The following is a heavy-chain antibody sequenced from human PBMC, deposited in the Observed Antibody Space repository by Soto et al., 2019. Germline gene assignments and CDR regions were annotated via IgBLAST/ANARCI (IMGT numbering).Heavy chain of an antibody. J-gene: IGHJ6*03. CDR1: GGSISSSSYY. CDR3: ARSRFGELLYYYYYYYMDV. CDR2: IYYSGST. D-gene: IGHD3-10*01. V-gene: IGHV4-39*01. Sequence: SETLSLTCTVSGGSISSSSYYWGWIRQPPGKGLEWIGSIYYSGSTYYNPSLKSRVTISVDTSKNQFSLKLSSVTAADTAVYYCARSRFGELLYYYYYYYMDVWGKGTTVTVSS.